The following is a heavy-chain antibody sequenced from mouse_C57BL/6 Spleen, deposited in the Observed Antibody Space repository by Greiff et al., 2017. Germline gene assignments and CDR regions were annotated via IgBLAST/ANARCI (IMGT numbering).Heavy chain of an antibody. CDR3: ARSLHYYGSSYYAMDY. J-gene: IGHJ4*01. CDR1: GYAFSSSW. CDR2: IYPGDGDT. V-gene: IGHV1-82*01. D-gene: IGHD1-1*01. Sequence: QVQLKESGPELVKPGASVKISCKASGYAFSSSWMNWVKQRPGKGLEWIGRIYPGDGDTNYNGKFKGKATLTADKSSSTAYMQLSSLTSEDSAVYFCARSLHYYGSSYYAMDYWGQGTSVTVSS.